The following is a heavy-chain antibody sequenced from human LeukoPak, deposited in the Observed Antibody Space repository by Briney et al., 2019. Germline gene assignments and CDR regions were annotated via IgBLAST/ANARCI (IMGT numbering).Heavy chain of an antibody. V-gene: IGHV4-34*01. D-gene: IGHD6-13*01. CDR1: GGSFSGYY. CDR2: INHSGST. Sequence: SETLSLTCAVYGGSFSGYYWSWIRQPPGKGLEWIGEINHSGSTNYNPSLKSRVTISVDTSKNQFSLKLSSVTAADTAVYYCARHASYSSSWTDFDYWGQGTLVTVSS. J-gene: IGHJ4*02. CDR3: ARHASYSSSWTDFDY.